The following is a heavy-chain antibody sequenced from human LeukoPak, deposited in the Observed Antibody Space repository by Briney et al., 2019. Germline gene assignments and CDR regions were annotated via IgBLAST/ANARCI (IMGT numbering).Heavy chain of an antibody. D-gene: IGHD6-13*01. CDR2: IYYSGST. Sequence: SETLSLTCTVSGGSISSYYWSWIRQPPGKGLEWIGYIYYSGSTNYNPSLKSRVTISVDTSKNQFSLKLSSVTAADTAVYYCARDRIAADGMEAFDIWGQGTMVTVSS. CDR3: ARDRIAADGMEAFDI. J-gene: IGHJ3*02. CDR1: GGSISSYY. V-gene: IGHV4-59*01.